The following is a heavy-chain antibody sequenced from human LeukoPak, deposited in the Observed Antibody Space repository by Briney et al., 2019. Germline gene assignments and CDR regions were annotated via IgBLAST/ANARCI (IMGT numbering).Heavy chain of an antibody. CDR1: GGSISSNY. D-gene: IGHD2-21*01. J-gene: IGHJ6*01. CDR3: ARVYVVTHGHYYYGMDV. V-gene: IGHV4-59*01. CDR2: IYYNGNT. Sequence: TPSETLSLTCTVSGGSISSNYWSWIRQPPGKGLEWIGYIYYNGNTNYNPSLKSRVTTSVDTSKNQFSLKLSFVTAADTAVYYCARVYVVTHGHYYYGMDVWGQGTTVIVSS.